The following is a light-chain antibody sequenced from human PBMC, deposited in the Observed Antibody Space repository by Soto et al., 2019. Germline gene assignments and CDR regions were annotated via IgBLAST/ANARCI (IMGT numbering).Light chain of an antibody. Sequence: QSVLTHPPSATGTPGQTITIPGSGSSANIGSNIVNWYRHLPGTAPKLLIYGNNLRSSGVPERISGSKSGNSASLAISGLQSEDEADYYCAAWDDNLGGHVIFGGGTKLTVL. V-gene: IGLV1-44*01. J-gene: IGLJ2*01. CDR1: SANIGSNI. CDR2: GNN. CDR3: AAWDDNLGGHVI.